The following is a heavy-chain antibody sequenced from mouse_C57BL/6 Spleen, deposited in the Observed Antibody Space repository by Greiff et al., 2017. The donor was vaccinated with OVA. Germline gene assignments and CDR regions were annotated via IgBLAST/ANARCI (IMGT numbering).Heavy chain of an antibody. CDR1: GYTFTSYW. D-gene: IGHD1-1*01. V-gene: IGHV1-55*01. CDR3: ARWGIITTVVATDDY. CDR2: IYPGSGST. J-gene: IGHJ2*01. Sequence: QVQLQQPGAELVKPGASVKMSCKASGYTFTSYWITWVKQRPGQGLEWIGDIYPGSGSTNYNEKFKSKATLTVDTSSSTAYMQLSSLTSEDSAVYYGARWGIITTVVATDDYWGQGTTLTVSS.